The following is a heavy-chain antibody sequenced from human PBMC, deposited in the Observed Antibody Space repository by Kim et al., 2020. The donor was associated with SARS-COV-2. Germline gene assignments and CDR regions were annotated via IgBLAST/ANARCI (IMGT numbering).Heavy chain of an antibody. J-gene: IGHJ6*02. CDR2: IDIGKGNT. CDR3: AREGYYFHGGMDV. D-gene: IGHD3-10*01. V-gene: IGHV1-3*04. Sequence: ASVKVSCKVSGYSFSTYAMFWVRQAPGQRLEWMGWIDIGKGNTKYSQTFQGRLTFTRDTFASTAYMELSSLSFEDTAVYYCAREGYYFHGGMDVWGQGTTVTVSS. CDR1: GYSFSTYA.